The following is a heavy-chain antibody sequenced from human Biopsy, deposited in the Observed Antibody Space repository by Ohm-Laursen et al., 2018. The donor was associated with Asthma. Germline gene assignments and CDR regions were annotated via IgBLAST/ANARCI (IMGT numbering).Heavy chain of an antibody. J-gene: IGHJ5*02. D-gene: IGHD2-15*01. CDR3: VRDKVVVVPGSKGPTDWFDP. V-gene: IGHV1-18*01. CDR2: ISGYNGDT. Sequence: ASVKVSCKPSGYNFISFAIHWVRQAPGQGLEWMGWISGYNGDTKFAQNVKGRLSLTTDTSTSTAYMELRSLTSDDTAVYYCVRDKVVVVPGSKGPTDWFDPWGQGTLVTVSS. CDR1: GYNFISFA.